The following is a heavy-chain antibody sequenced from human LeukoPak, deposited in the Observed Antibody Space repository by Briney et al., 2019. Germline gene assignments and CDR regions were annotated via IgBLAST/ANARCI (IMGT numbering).Heavy chain of an antibody. CDR3: ARDRNRGIAALFYYYYYMDV. D-gene: IGHD6-13*01. J-gene: IGHJ6*03. CDR1: GFTFSSYW. V-gene: IGHV3-7*01. CDR2: IKQDGSEK. Sequence: GGSLRLSCAASGFTFSSYWMSWVRQAPGKGLEWVANIKQDGSEKYYVDSVKGRFTISRDNAKNSLYLQMNSLRAEDTAVYYCARDRNRGIAALFYYYYYMDVWGKGTTVTVSS.